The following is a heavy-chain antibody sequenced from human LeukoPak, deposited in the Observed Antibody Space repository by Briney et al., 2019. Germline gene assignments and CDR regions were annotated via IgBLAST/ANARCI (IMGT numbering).Heavy chain of an antibody. CDR3: ARDEGMGRMAPPPLDY. CDR1: GGSISSYY. CDR2: IYYSGST. J-gene: IGHJ4*02. V-gene: IGHV4-59*12. D-gene: IGHD2-8*01. Sequence: PSETLSLTCTVSGGSISSYYWSWIRQPPGKGLEWIGYIYYSGSTNYNPSLKSRVSMSVDTSKNQFSLKLSSVTAADTAVYYCARDEGMGRMAPPPLDYWGQGTLVTVSS.